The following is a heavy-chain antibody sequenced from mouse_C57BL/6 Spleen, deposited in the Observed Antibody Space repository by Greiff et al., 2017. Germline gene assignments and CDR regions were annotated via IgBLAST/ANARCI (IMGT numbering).Heavy chain of an antibody. V-gene: IGHV5-17*01. CDR1: GFTFSDYG. J-gene: IGHJ1*03. D-gene: IGHD1-1*01. CDR3: ARDSTVVATRYFDV. CDR2: ISSGSSTI. Sequence: EVHLVESGGGLVKPGGSLKLSCAASGFTFSDYGMHWVRQAPEKGLEWVAYISSGSSTIYYADTVKGRFTISRDNAKNTLFLQMTSLRSEDTAMYYCARDSTVVATRYFDVWGTGTTVTVSS.